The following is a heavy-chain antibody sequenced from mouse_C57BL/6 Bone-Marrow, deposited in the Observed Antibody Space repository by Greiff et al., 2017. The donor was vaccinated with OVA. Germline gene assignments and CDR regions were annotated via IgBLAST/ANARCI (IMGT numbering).Heavy chain of an antibody. CDR3: ARGVTTVVATKAMDY. D-gene: IGHD1-1*01. V-gene: IGHV1-52*01. Sequence: QVQLQQSGAELVRPGSSVKLSCKASCYTFTSYWMHWVKQRPIQGLEWIGNIDPSDSETHYNQKFKDKATLTVDKSSSTAYMQLSSLTSEDSAVYYCARGVTTVVATKAMDYWGQGTSVTVSS. CDR1: CYTFTSYW. J-gene: IGHJ4*01. CDR2: IDPSDSET.